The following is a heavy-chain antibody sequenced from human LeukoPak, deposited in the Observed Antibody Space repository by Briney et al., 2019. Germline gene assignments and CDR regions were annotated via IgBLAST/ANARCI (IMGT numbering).Heavy chain of an antibody. CDR1: SYSISIDYY. D-gene: IGHD3-9*01. CDR2: INHSGKT. CDR3: GRDRPTGYYDY. V-gene: IGHV4-38-2*02. Sequence: SETLSLTCTVSSYSISIDYYWGWIRQPPGKGLDWIARINHSGKTYYNPSLKRRVTISVDTSKNQFSLKLTSVTAADAAVYYWGRDRPTGYYDYWGQGILGTVSS. J-gene: IGHJ4*02.